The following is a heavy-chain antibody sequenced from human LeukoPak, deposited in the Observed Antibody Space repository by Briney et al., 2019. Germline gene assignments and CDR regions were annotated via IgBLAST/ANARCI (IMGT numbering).Heavy chain of an antibody. CDR1: GGSISSGGYY. CDR3: ASETVPRDYYYMDV. J-gene: IGHJ6*03. CDR2: IYHSGST. D-gene: IGHD4-17*01. V-gene: IGHV4-30-2*01. Sequence: SETLSLTCTVSGGSISSGGYYWSWIRQPPGKGLEWIGYIYHSGSTYYNPSLKSRVTISVDKSKNQFSLKLSSVTAADTAVYYCASETVPRDYYYMDVWGKGTTVTVSS.